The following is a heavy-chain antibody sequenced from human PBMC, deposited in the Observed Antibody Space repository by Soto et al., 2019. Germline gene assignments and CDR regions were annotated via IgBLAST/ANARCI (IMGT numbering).Heavy chain of an antibody. Sequence: QVQLVQSGAEVKRPGSSVKVSCKASGGTFINYAFNWVRQAPGQGLEWMGGIIPIFGTANYAQKFQGRVTIFADESTNIVYMDVSSLTSEDTAVYYCARGESVDCSGGSCNYYYNGMDVWGHGTTVTVSS. D-gene: IGHD2-15*01. J-gene: IGHJ6*02. CDR3: ARGESVDCSGGSCNYYYNGMDV. CDR2: IIPIFGTA. CDR1: GGTFINYA. V-gene: IGHV1-69*01.